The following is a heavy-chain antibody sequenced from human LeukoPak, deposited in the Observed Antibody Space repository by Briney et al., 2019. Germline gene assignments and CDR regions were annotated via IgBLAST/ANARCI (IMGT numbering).Heavy chain of an antibody. Sequence: SETLSLTCTVSGGSISSGSYYWSWIRQPAGKGLEWIGRIYTSGSTNYNPSLKSRVTISVDTSKNQFSLKLSSVTAADTAVYYCARLSTVTTSGGAFDIWGQGTMVTVSS. J-gene: IGHJ3*02. CDR2: IYTSGST. CDR1: GGSISSGSYY. V-gene: IGHV4-61*02. D-gene: IGHD4-17*01. CDR3: ARLSTVTTSGGAFDI.